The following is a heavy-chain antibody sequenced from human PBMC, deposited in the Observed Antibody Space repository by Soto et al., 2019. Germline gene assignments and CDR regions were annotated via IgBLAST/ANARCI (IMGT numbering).Heavy chain of an antibody. D-gene: IGHD3-16*01. CDR1: GGSISSYY. CDR3: ASTNYDYIWGSRPGDYYYYYYMDV. CDR2: IYYSGST. V-gene: IGHV4-59*08. Sequence: PSETLSLTSTVSGGSISSYYWSWIRQPPGKGLEWIGYIYYSGSTNYNPSLKSRVTISVDTSKNQFSLKLSSVTTADTAVYYCASTNYDYIWGSRPGDYYYYYYMDVWGKGTTVTVSS. J-gene: IGHJ6*03.